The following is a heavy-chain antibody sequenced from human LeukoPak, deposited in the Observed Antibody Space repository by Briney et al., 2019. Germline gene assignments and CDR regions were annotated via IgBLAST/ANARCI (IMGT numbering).Heavy chain of an antibody. CDR2: IYNGDNT. CDR3: ARASQWLAFDY. CDR1: GFTVSSNY. D-gene: IGHD6-19*01. V-gene: IGHV3-66*01. Sequence: GGFLRLSCAASGFTVSSNYMTWVRQAPGKGLEWVSVIYNGDNTNYADSVKGRFTISRDNSKNTLYLQMNSLRAEDTAVYYCARASQWLAFDYWGQGTLVTVSS. J-gene: IGHJ4*02.